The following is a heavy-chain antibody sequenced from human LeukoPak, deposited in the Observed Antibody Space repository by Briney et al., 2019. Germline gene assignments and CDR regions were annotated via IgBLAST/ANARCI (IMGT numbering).Heavy chain of an antibody. CDR1: GFTFSSYA. Sequence: GGSLRLSCAASGFTFSSYAMSWVRQAPGKGLEWVSAISGSGGSTYYADSVKGRFTISRDNSKNTLYLQMNSLRAEDTAVYYCANDLYSSSRYSFDYWGQGTLVTVSS. D-gene: IGHD6-13*01. CDR2: ISGSGGST. J-gene: IGHJ4*02. V-gene: IGHV3-23*01. CDR3: ANDLYSSSRYSFDY.